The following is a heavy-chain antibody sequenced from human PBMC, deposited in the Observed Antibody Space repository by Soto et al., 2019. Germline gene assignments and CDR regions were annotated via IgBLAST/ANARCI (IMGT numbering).Heavy chain of an antibody. Sequence: RKGLEWVSAISGSGGSTYYADSVKGRFTISRDNSKNTLYLQMNSLRAEDTAVYYCFFFFKEEEGIRDTVPVSALLLNRSSDL. CDR2: ISGSGGST. CDR3: FFFFKEEEGIRDTVPVSALLLNRSSDL. V-gene: IGHV3-23*01. J-gene: IGHJ2*01. D-gene: IGHD2-21*02.